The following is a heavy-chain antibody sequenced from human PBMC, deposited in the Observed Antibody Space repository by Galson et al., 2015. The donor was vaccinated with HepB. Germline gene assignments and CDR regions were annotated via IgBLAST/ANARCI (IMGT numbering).Heavy chain of an antibody. D-gene: IGHD3-9*01. Sequence: SVKVSCKASGGTFSKYGISWVRQAPGQGPEWMGGIILNSDTVNIAQKFQGRVTIVADKSENTGYMELSRLTSADSAIYYCARVDSRTQYLILSGYLSTQILGFFDYWGQGTPVAVSS. CDR1: GGTFSKYG. CDR2: IILNSDTV. V-gene: IGHV1-69*06. CDR3: ARVDSRTQYLILSGYLSTQILGFFDY. J-gene: IGHJ4*02.